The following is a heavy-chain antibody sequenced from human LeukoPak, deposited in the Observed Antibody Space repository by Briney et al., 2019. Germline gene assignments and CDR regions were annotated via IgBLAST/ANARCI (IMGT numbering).Heavy chain of an antibody. Sequence: GGSLRLSCAASGFTFSTYEMNWVRQAPGKGLEWVSTFSGSVDTTYYADSVKGRFTISRDNSKNTLYLQMDTLTAEDTAVYYCAKDQGASSYSFDYWGRGTLVTVSS. J-gene: IGHJ4*02. CDR2: FSGSVDTT. V-gene: IGHV3-23*01. CDR1: GFTFSTYE. D-gene: IGHD1-26*01. CDR3: AKDQGASSYSFDY.